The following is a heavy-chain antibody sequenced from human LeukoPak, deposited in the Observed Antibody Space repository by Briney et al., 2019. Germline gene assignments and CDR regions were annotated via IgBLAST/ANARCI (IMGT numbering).Heavy chain of an antibody. CDR2: IYYTGST. D-gene: IGHD2-21*01. J-gene: IGHJ5*02. Sequence: SETLSLTCTVAGGSISSSSYYCGRLRQPPGKGLEGIGTIYYTGSTYYNTSLKSRFTISVDTSKNQFSLKLSSVTAADTAVYYCARVIASGNWFDPWGQGTLVTVSS. CDR1: GGSISSSSYY. V-gene: IGHV4-39*01. CDR3: ARVIASGNWFDP.